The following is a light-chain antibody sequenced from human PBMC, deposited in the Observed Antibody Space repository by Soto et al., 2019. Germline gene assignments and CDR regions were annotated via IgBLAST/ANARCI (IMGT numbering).Light chain of an antibody. CDR1: QSVSRSN. Sequence: EIVMTQSPGTLSLSPGERATLSCRASQSVSRSNLAWYQHKPGQAPRLLIYGTSNRATGIPDRFNGSGSGTDLNLTISSLEPEDFAVYYCEQYGSSPPSITFGKGTRLEIK. CDR2: GTS. J-gene: IGKJ5*01. V-gene: IGKV3-20*01. CDR3: EQYGSSPPSIT.